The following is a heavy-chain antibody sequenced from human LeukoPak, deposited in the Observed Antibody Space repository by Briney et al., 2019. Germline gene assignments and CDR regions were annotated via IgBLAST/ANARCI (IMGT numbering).Heavy chain of an antibody. J-gene: IGHJ4*02. CDR1: GGSISSSNW. CDR3: ARVGASRYDSSGSIDY. D-gene: IGHD3-22*01. V-gene: IGHV4-4*02. Sequence: SETLSLTCAVSGGSISSSNWWSWVRQPPGKGLEWIGEIYHSGSTNYNPSLKSRVTISVDKSKNQFSLKLSSVTAADTAAYYCARVGASRYDSSGSIDYWGQGTLVTVSS. CDR2: IYHSGST.